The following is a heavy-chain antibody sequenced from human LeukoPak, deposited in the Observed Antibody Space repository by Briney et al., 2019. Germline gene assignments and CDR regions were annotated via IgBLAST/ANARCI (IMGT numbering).Heavy chain of an antibody. Sequence: GGSLRLSCAASGFTFSSYWMHWVRQAPGKGLVWVSRINSDGSSTSYADSVKGRFTISRDNAKNTLYLQMNSLRAEDTAVYYCARPLRERLDYAAFDPWGQGTLVTVSS. D-gene: IGHD4/OR15-4a*01. CDR1: GFTFSSYW. V-gene: IGHV3-74*01. CDR2: INSDGSST. CDR3: ARPLRERLDYAAFDP. J-gene: IGHJ5*02.